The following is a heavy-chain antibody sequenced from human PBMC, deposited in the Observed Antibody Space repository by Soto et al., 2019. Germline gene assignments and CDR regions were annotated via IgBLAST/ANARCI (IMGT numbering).Heavy chain of an antibody. D-gene: IGHD3-22*01. V-gene: IGHV3-23*01. CDR2: ISGSGGST. CDR3: AKDYYDSSGYYHGFDY. CDR1: GFTFSSYA. Sequence: GGSLRLSCAASGFTFSSYAMSWVRQVPGKGLEWVSGISGSGGSTYYADSVKGRFTISRDNSKNTLYLQMNSLRAEDTAVYYCAKDYYDSSGYYHGFDYWGQGTLVTVSS. J-gene: IGHJ4*02.